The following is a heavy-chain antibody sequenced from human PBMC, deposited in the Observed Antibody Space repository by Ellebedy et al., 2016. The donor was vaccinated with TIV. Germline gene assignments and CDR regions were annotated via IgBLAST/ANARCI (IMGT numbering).Heavy chain of an antibody. D-gene: IGHD3-3*01. CDR2: ISSSSSYI. Sequence: PGGSLRLSCAASGFTFSSYSMNWVRQAPGEGLEWISSISSSSSYISFADSVKGPFTVFSDNAMSSLYLQMNNLRGEDTAIYYCARSPGEWSLYDWFDPWGPGTLVTVSS. CDR3: ARSPGEWSLYDWFDP. V-gene: IGHV3-21*06. J-gene: IGHJ5*02. CDR1: GFTFSSYS.